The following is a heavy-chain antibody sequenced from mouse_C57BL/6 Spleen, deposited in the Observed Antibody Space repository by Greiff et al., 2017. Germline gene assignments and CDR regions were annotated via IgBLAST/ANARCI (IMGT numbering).Heavy chain of an antibody. CDR1: GYTFTSYG. CDR3: AKGEYYYAMDY. V-gene: IGHV1-85*01. J-gene: IGHJ4*01. CDR2: IYPRDSST. Sequence: QVQLKESGPELVKPGASVKLSCKASGYTFTSYGINWVKQRPGQGLEWIGWIYPRDSSTKYNEKFKGKATLTVDTSSSTAYMELHSLTSEDSAVYFCAKGEYYYAMDYWGQGTSVTVSS.